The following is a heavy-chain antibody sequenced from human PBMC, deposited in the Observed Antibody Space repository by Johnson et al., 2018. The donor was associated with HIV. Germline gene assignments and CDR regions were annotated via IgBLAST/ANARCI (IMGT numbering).Heavy chain of an antibody. CDR2: ISSSGSTI. D-gene: IGHD3-22*01. CDR1: GFTFSDYY. J-gene: IGHJ3*02. CDR3: TTVDSSGYHNDAFDI. V-gene: IGHV3-11*01. Sequence: VQLVESGGGLVQPGGSLRLSCAASGFTFSDYYMSWIRQAPGKGLEWVSYISSSGSTIYYADSVKGRFTISRDNAKNSLYLQMNSLKTEDTAVYYCTTVDSSGYHNDAFDIWGQGTMVTVSS.